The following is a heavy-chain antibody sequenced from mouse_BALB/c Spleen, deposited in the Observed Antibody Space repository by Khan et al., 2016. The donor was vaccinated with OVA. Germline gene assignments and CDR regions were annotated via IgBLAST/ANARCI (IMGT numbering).Heavy chain of an antibody. CDR3: ARGGAAYYRNDGGAMEY. J-gene: IGHJ4*01. CDR2: INTHSGVP. V-gene: IGHV9-4*02. Sequence: QIQLVQSAPELKKPGETVRISCKASGYTFPTAGIQWVQKMPGKGLKWIGWINTHSGVPKYAEDFKGRFAFSLEISVNTVYLQITNLKNEDTATXFCARGGAAYYRNDGGAMEYWGQGTSVTVSS. CDR1: GYTFPTAG. D-gene: IGHD2-14*01.